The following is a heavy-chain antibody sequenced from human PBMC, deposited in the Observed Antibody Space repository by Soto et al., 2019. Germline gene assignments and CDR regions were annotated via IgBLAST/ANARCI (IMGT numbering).Heavy chain of an antibody. J-gene: IGHJ4*01. CDR2: IYYSGLT. Sequence: SETLSLTCTVSGASVTSDGYYWSWIRQHPGKGLEWIGYIYYSGLTDYNPSLRSRVTVSRDTSKNQFSLKLTSVTAADTAIYYCASRAPYWHFFDYWGHGTLVTVSS. V-gene: IGHV4-31*03. CDR3: ASRAPYWHFFDY. CDR1: GASVTSDGYY. D-gene: IGHD2-8*02.